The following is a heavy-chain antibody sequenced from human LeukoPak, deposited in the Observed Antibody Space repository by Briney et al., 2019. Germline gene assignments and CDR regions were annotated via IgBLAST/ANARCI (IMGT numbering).Heavy chain of an antibody. Sequence: GGSLRLSCAASGFTFSSYSMNWVRQAPGKGLEWVSSISSSSSYIYYADSVKGRFTISRDNSKNTLYLQMNSLRAEDTAVYYCAKGILGSSAKRGYYYYYYGMDVWGQGTTVTVSS. CDR3: AKGILGSSAKRGYYYYYYGMDV. V-gene: IGHV3-21*04. CDR1: GFTFSSYS. J-gene: IGHJ6*02. CDR2: ISSSSSYI. D-gene: IGHD6-6*01.